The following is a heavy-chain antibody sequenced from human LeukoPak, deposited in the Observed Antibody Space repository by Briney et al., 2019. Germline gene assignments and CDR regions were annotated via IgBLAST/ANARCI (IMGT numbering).Heavy chain of an antibody. CDR2: VSRSGGAT. J-gene: IGHJ4*02. D-gene: IGHD1-26*01. V-gene: IGHV3-23*01. Sequence: PGGSLRLSCAASGFSFTSYAMSWVRQAQGKGLEWVSAVSRSGGATYYADSVKGRFTISRDNAKNALSLQMNSLRDEDTAVYYCATSGNYYLKYWGQGTLVTVSS. CDR3: ATSGNYYLKY. CDR1: GFSFTSYA.